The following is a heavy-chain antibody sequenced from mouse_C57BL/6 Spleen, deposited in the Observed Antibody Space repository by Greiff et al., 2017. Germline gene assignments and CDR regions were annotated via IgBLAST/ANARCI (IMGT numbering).Heavy chain of an antibody. V-gene: IGHV10-1*01. J-gene: IGHJ1*03. D-gene: IGHD1-1*01. CDR2: IRSKSNNYAT. Sequence: EVKLVESGGGLVQPKGSLKLSCAASGFSFNTYAMNWVRQAPGKGLEWVARIRSKSNNYATYYADSVKDRFTISRDDSESMLYLQMNNLKTEDTAMYYCVRHQDYGSRGGNFDVWGTGTTVTVSS. CDR1: GFSFNTYA. CDR3: VRHQDYGSRGGNFDV.